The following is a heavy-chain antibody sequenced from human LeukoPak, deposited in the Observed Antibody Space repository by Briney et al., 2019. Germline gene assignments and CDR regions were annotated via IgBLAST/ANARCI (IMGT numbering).Heavy chain of an antibody. V-gene: IGHV3-21*01. D-gene: IGHD3-22*01. Sequence: GGSLRLSCAASGFTFSSYSMNWVRQAPGKGLEWVSSISSSSSYIYYADSVKGRFTISRDNAKNSLYLQMNSLRAEDTAVYYCARGAYYYDSSGYYLYYYYYYYMDVWGKGTTVTISS. CDR3: ARGAYYYDSSGYYLYYYYYYYMDV. CDR2: ISSSSSYI. CDR1: GFTFSSYS. J-gene: IGHJ6*03.